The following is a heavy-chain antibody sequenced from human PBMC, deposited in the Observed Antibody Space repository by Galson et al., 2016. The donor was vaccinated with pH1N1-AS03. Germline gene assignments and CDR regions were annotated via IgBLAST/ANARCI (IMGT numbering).Heavy chain of an antibody. V-gene: IGHV2-5*01. Sequence: PALVKPTQTLTLTCTSSGFSLSTSEVGVGWIRQPPGKALEWLALISWNGNKLYRPSLKSRLTITNDTSKNHVVLKMTNMDHEDTATYYCGHSTAGYWGQGILVTVSS. CDR2: ISWNGNK. CDR3: GHSTAGY. J-gene: IGHJ4*02. D-gene: IGHD2-21*02. CDR1: GFSLSTSEVG.